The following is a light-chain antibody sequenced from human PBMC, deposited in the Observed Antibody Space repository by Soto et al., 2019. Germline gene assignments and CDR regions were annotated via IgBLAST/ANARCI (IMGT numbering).Light chain of an antibody. CDR3: HQRSNWPAT. CDR1: QSVSSY. Sequence: EIVLTQSPATLSLSPGERATLSCRASQSVSSYLAWYQQKPGQAPRLLIYDASNRATGIPARFSGSGSGTEFTLTISSLEPEDFALYYCHQRSNWPATFGGGTKVEIK. V-gene: IGKV3-11*01. CDR2: DAS. J-gene: IGKJ4*01.